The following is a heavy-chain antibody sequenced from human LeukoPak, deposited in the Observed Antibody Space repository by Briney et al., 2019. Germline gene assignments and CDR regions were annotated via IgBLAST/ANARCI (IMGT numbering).Heavy chain of an antibody. CDR2: MYSGGST. V-gene: IGHV3-66*01. Sequence: TGGSLRLSCTASGLTVSSNYMNWVRQAPGKGLEWVSVMYSGGSTYYADSVKGRVAISRDNSQNTVFLQMNSVRVEDTAVYYCARSYSNHLFGMDVWGQGTAVTVSS. CDR3: ARSYSNHLFGMDV. CDR1: GLTVSSNY. D-gene: IGHD4-11*01. J-gene: IGHJ6*02.